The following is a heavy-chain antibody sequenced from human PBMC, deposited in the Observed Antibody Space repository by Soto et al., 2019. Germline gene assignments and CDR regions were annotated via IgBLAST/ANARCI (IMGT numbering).Heavy chain of an antibody. J-gene: IGHJ5*02. D-gene: IGHD1-7*01. CDR1: GGSISSYY. V-gene: IGHV4-59*01. CDR3: ARELELAWFDP. CDR2: IYYSGST. Sequence: QVQLQESGPGLVKPSETLSLTCTVSGGSISSYYWSWIRQPPGKGLEWIGYIYYSGSTNYNPSLKGRVTISVDTSKNQFSLKLSSVTAADTAVYYCARELELAWFDPWGQGTLVTVSS.